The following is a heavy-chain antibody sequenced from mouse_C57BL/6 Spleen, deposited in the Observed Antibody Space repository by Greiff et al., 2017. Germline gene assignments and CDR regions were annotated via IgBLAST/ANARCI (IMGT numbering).Heavy chain of an antibody. CDR1: GYTFTDYY. CDR2: INPNNGGT. Sequence: EVQLQQSGPELVKPGASVKISCKASGYTFTDYYMNWVKQSHGKSLEWIGDINPNNGGTSYNQKFKGKATLTVDKSSSTAYMELRSLTSEDSAVXYCARRTTEWGYAMDYWGQGTSVTVSS. CDR3: ARRTTEWGYAMDY. V-gene: IGHV1-26*01. D-gene: IGHD1-1*01. J-gene: IGHJ4*01.